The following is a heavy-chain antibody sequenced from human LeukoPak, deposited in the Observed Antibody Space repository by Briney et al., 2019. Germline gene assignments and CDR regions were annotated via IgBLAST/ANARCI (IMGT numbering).Heavy chain of an antibody. CDR2: IYHSGST. D-gene: IGHD6-6*01. CDR1: GYSISSGYY. J-gene: IGHJ5*02. V-gene: IGHV4-38-2*02. Sequence: SETLSLTCTVSGYSISSGYYWGWIRQPPGKGLEWIGNIYHSGSTYYNPSLKSRVTMSVDTSKNQFSLKLSSVTAADTAVYYCARASISPNWFDPWGQGILVTVSS. CDR3: ARASISPNWFDP.